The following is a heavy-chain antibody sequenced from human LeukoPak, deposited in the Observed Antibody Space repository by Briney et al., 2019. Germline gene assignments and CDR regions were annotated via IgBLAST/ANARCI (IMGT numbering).Heavy chain of an antibody. CDR1: GFTVSSNY. CDR3: ARVDEYSSSYSFDY. Sequence: PGXXXRLSCAASGFTVSSNYMSWVRQAPGXXXXXVSVIYSGGSTYYADSVKGRFTISRDNSKNTLYLQMNSLRAEDTAVYYCARVDEYSSSYSFDYWGQGTLVTVSS. D-gene: IGHD6-13*01. CDR2: IYSGGST. V-gene: IGHV3-53*01. J-gene: IGHJ4*02.